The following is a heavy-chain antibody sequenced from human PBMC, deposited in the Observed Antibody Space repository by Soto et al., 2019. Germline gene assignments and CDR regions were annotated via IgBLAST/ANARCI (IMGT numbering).Heavy chain of an antibody. Sequence: SETLSLTCAVYGGSFSGYYWSWIRQPPGKGLEWIGEINHSGSTNYNPSLKSRVTISVDTSKNQFSLKLSSVTAADTAVYYCASRLRGRLFDYWGQGTLVTVSS. CDR1: GGSFSGYY. D-gene: IGHD3-10*01. CDR3: ASRLRGRLFDY. CDR2: INHSGST. J-gene: IGHJ4*02. V-gene: IGHV4-34*01.